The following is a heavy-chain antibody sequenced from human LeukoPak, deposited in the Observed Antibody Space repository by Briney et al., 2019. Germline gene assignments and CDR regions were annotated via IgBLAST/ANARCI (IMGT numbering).Heavy chain of an antibody. D-gene: IGHD3-9*01. CDR3: ARLYYDILTGYFHLDS. J-gene: IGHJ5*01. V-gene: IGHV4-59*08. CDR1: GGSISTYY. Sequence: SETLSLTCTVSGGSISTYYWSWIRQPPGKGLEWIGYIYYIGNTNYNPSLKSRVTISVDTSKNQFSLKLSSVTAADTAVYYCARLYYDILTGYFHLDSWGQGTLVTVSS. CDR2: IYYIGNT.